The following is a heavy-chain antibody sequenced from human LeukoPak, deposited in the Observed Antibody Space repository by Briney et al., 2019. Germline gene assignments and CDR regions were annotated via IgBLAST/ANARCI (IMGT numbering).Heavy chain of an antibody. D-gene: IGHD3-22*01. V-gene: IGHV3-48*01. CDR3: TKNYYYDSSGPRYYFDY. CDR2: ISSSSSTI. J-gene: IGHJ4*02. CDR1: GFTFSSYS. Sequence: GGSLRLSCAASGFTFSSYSMNWVRQAPGKGLEWVSYISSSSSTIYYADSVKGRFTISRDNSKNTLYLQMNSLRAEDTAVYYCTKNYYYDSSGPRYYFDYWGQGTLVTVSS.